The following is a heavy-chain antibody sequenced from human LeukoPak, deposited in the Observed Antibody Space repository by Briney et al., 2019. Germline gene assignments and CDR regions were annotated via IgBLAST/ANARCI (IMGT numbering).Heavy chain of an antibody. CDR1: GYTFTHYA. J-gene: IGHJ6*02. CDR2: IIPIFGTA. V-gene: IGHV1-69*13. Sequence: SVKVSFKASGYTFTHYAISWVRQAPGQGLEWMGGIIPIFGTANYAQKFQGRVTITADESTSTAYMELSSLRSEDTAVYYCAREGGDYDYYYYGMDVWGQGTTVTVSS. CDR3: AREGGDYDYYYYGMDV. D-gene: IGHD4-17*01.